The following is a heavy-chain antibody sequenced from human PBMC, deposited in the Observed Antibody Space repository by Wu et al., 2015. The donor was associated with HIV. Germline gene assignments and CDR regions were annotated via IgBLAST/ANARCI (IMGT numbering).Heavy chain of an antibody. CDR2: IIPIFGTA. V-gene: IGHV1-69*12. CDR3: ARDGVSGSSARGLGYYYYDGRR. Sequence: QVQLVQSGAEVKKPGSSVKVSCKASGGTFSSYAISWVRQAPGQGLEWMGGIIPIFGTANYAQKFQGRVTITADESTSTAYMELSSLRSEDTAVYYCARDGVSGSSARGLGYYYYDGRRGAKGPRSTVSS. J-gene: IGHJ6*04. D-gene: IGHD1-26*01. CDR1: GGTFSSYA.